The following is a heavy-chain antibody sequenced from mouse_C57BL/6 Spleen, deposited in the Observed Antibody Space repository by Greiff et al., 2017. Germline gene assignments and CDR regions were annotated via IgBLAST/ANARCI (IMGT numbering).Heavy chain of an antibody. D-gene: IGHD1-1*01. CDR1: GYTFTSYW. CDR3: ARWHYGSSYAMDY. J-gene: IGHJ4*01. Sequence: QVQLQQPGAELVRPGTSVELSCKASGYTFTSYWMHWVKQRPGQGLEWIGVIDPSDSYTNYNQKFKGKATLTVDTSSSTAYMQLSSLTSEDSAVYYCARWHYGSSYAMDYWGQGTSVTVSS. CDR2: IDPSDSYT. V-gene: IGHV1-59*01.